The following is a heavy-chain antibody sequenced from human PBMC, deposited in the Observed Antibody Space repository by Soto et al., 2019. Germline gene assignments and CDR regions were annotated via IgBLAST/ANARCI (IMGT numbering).Heavy chain of an antibody. CDR3: ATSSSGYALYNWFDP. CDR2: FDPEDGET. CDR1: GYTLTELS. Sequence: ASVKVSCKVSGYTLTELSMHWLRQAPGKGLEWMGGFDPEDGETIYAQKFQGRVTMTEDTSTDTAYMELSSLRSEDTAVYYCATSSSGYALYNWFDPWGQGALVTVSS. D-gene: IGHD3-22*01. V-gene: IGHV1-24*01. J-gene: IGHJ5*02.